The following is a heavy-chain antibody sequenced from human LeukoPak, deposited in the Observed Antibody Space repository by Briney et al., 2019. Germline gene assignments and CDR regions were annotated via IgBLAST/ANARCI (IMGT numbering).Heavy chain of an antibody. CDR3: ARDPYNGYYGDDYYYYMDV. CDR2: ISGSGHDI. CDR1: GFTFSDSY. V-gene: IGHV3-11*06. J-gene: IGHJ6*03. Sequence: GGSLRLSCAASGFTFSDSYMTWVRQAPGKGVEWVAYISGSGHDINYSESAKGRFTISRDNAKNSLSLQMNSLRAEDTAVYYCARDPYNGYYGDDYYYYMDVWGKGTTVTVSS. D-gene: IGHD4-17*01.